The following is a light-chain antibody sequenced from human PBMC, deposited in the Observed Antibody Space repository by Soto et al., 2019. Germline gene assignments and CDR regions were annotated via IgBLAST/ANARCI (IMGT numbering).Light chain of an antibody. CDR3: QQYHNWTPQYT. CDR2: GAS. V-gene: IGKV3-15*01. CDR1: QIVASN. Sequence: EIVMTHSPASLSVSPGDGATLSCRASQIVASNVDWYQQKPGQGPRLLIHGASTRAVGVPARFSGSGSGTDFSLTISSLQSEDFAVYYCQQYHNWTPQYTFGQGTKLQIK. J-gene: IGKJ2*01.